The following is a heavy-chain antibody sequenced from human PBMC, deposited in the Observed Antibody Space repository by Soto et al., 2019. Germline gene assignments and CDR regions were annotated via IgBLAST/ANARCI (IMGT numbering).Heavy chain of an antibody. CDR2: IYPGDSDT. J-gene: IGHJ6*02. V-gene: IGHV5-51*01. Sequence: GESLKISCKGSGYSFTSYWIGWVRQMPGKGLEWMGIIYPGDSDTRYSPSFQGQVTISADKSISTAYLQWSSLKASYTAMYFCASPSGGYSTYYYYYGIDVWGQGTPVTISS. CDR1: GYSFTSYW. D-gene: IGHD4-4*01. CDR3: ASPSGGYSTYYYYYGIDV.